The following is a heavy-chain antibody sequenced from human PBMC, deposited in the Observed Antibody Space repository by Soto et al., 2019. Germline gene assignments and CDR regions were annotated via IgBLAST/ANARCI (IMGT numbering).Heavy chain of an antibody. CDR1: GFTFSGYW. Sequence: GGSLRLSCAASGFTFSGYWMNWVRQAPGKGLEWVANIKPDGTEQFYADSVKGRFTISRDNAKNSLYLQMDSLRAEDTAVYYCAKEQGTFDYWGQGALVTVSS. CDR3: AKEQGTFDY. D-gene: IGHD3-10*01. J-gene: IGHJ4*02. CDR2: IKPDGTEQ. V-gene: IGHV3-7*01.